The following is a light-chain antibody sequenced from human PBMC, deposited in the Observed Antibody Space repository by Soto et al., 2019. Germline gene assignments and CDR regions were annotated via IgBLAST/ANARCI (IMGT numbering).Light chain of an antibody. V-gene: IGKV3-11*01. CDR1: QSVSTY. Sequence: IVLTQSPATLSLSPGERATLSCRASQSVSTYLAWYQQKPGQAPRLFIYDASNRATGIPARFSGSGSGTDFTLTISSLEPEDFAVYYCQQRSKWPITFGRGTRLEIK. J-gene: IGKJ5*01. CDR2: DAS. CDR3: QQRSKWPIT.